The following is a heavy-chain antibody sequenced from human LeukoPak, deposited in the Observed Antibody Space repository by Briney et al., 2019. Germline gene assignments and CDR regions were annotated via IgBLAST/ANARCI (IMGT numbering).Heavy chain of an antibody. CDR2: INHSGST. CDR1: GGSFSGYY. V-gene: IGHV4-34*01. J-gene: IGHJ2*01. Sequence: KSSETLSLTCAVYGGSFSGYYWSWIRQPPGKGLEWIGEINHSGSTNYNPSLKSRVTISVDTSKNQFSLKLSSVTAADTAVYYCARQGSGWYFDLWGRGTLVTVSS. CDR3: ARQGSGWYFDL.